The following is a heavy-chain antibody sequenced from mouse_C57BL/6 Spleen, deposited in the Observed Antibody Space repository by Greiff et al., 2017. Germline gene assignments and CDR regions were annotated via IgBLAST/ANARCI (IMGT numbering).Heavy chain of an antibody. CDR2: ISSGSSTI. Sequence: EVKVEESGGGLVKPGGSLKLSCAASGFTFSDYGMHWVRQAPEKGLEWVAYISSGSSTIYYADTVKGRFTISRDNAKNTLFLQMTSLRSEDTAMYYCAREEIYYYGSSYPFFAYWGQGTLVTVSA. CDR3: AREEIYYYGSSYPFFAY. J-gene: IGHJ3*01. V-gene: IGHV5-17*01. D-gene: IGHD1-1*01. CDR1: GFTFSDYG.